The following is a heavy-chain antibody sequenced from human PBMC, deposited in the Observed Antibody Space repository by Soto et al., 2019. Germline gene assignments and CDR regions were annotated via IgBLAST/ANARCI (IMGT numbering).Heavy chain of an antibody. CDR3: ARGGCTITRCYILEY. D-gene: IGHD2-2*02. V-gene: IGHV3-74*01. CDR1: VCSFSRYW. CDR2: INTDGTYT. Sequence: XGSLRLSCASSVCSFSRYWIHCVRQSPGKGLVWLSHINTDGTYTDYADSVKGRFTISRDNAKNTLYLQMNSLRAGDTAVYYCARGGCTITRCYILEYLGRGTLDIVSS. J-gene: IGHJ4*02.